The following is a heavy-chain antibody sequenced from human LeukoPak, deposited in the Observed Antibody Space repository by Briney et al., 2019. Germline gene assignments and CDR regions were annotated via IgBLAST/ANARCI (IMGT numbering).Heavy chain of an antibody. Sequence: SVKVSCKASGGTFSSYAISWVRQAPGQGLEWMGGIIPIFGTANYAQKFQGRVAITADESTSTAYMELSSLRSEDTAVCYCARGKRVDYGDYLGYYYYGMDVWGQGTTVTVSS. J-gene: IGHJ6*02. CDR2: IIPIFGTA. D-gene: IGHD4-17*01. V-gene: IGHV1-69*13. CDR3: ARGKRVDYGDYLGYYYYGMDV. CDR1: GGTFSSYA.